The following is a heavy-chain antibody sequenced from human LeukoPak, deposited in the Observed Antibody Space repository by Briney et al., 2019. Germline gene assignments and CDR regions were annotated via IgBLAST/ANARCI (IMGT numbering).Heavy chain of an antibody. J-gene: IGHJ5*02. V-gene: IGHV4-59*01. CDR2: IYYGGST. D-gene: IGHD6-19*01. Sequence: PSETLSLTCTVSGGSISSYYWSWIRQPPGKGLEWIGYIYYGGSTNYNPSLKSRVTISVDTSKNQFSLKLSSVTAADTAVYYCARGIAVAGTVWFDPWGQGTLVTVSS. CDR1: GGSISSYY. CDR3: ARGIAVAGTVWFDP.